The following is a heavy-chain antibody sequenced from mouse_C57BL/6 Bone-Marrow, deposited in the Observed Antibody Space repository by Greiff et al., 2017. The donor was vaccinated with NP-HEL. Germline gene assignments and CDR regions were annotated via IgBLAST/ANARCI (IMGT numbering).Heavy chain of an antibody. CDR3: ARGTFWY. CDR1: GYTFTDYY. Sequence: LVESGAELVRPGASVKLSCKASGYTFTDYYINWVKQRPGQGLEWIARIYPGSGNTYYNEKFKGKATLTAEKSSSTAYMQLSSLTSEDSAVYFCARGTFWYWGQGTTLTVSS. CDR2: IYPGSGNT. V-gene: IGHV1-76*01. J-gene: IGHJ2*01.